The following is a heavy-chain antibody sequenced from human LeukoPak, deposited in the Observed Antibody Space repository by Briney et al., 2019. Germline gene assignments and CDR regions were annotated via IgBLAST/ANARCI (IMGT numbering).Heavy chain of an antibody. Sequence: GGSLRLSCSASGFNFRNYAMGWVRQSPAGGLEWVSTIGGDGGETYSADSVKGRFTISRDNSKNTLYLQMNSLRAEDTAVYYCARDGPIFGVVILYYYGMDVWGQGTTVTVSS. V-gene: IGHV3-23*01. CDR1: GFNFRNYA. CDR2: IGGDGGET. CDR3: ARDGPIFGVVILYYYGMDV. J-gene: IGHJ6*02. D-gene: IGHD3-3*01.